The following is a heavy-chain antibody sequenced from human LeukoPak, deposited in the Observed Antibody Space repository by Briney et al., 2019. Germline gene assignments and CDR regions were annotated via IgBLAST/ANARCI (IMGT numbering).Heavy chain of an antibody. CDR2: ISGSGGTT. CDR1: GFTFSSSA. Sequence: GGSLRLSCAASGFTFSSSAMSWARQAPGKGLEWVSTISGSGGTTYYADSVKGRFTIFRDNSKNTLDLQMNSLRAEDTAVYYCARGTRWGQGTLVTVSS. CDR3: ARGTR. J-gene: IGHJ4*02. V-gene: IGHV3-23*01.